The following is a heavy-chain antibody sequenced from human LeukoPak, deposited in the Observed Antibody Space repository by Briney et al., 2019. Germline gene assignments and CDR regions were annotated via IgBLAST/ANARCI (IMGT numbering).Heavy chain of an antibody. CDR2: INSDGSRT. Sequence: GGSLRLSCAASGFTFSTYWMHWVRQAPGKGLVWVSRINSDGSRTTYADSVKGRFTISRDNAKNTLYLQMNSLRTEDTAVYYCAKETRDSSGWFYDYWGQGTLVTVSS. CDR1: GFTFSTYW. J-gene: IGHJ4*02. CDR3: AKETRDSSGWFYDY. V-gene: IGHV3-74*01. D-gene: IGHD6-19*01.